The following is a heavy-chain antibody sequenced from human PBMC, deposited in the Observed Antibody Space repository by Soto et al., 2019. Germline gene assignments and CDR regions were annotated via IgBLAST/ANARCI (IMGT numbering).Heavy chain of an antibody. CDR3: ARDTAAGGTNWFDP. D-gene: IGHD6-13*01. CDR2: VNTNGNT. V-gene: IGHV4-4*07. Sequence: SETLSLTCTVSGGSITTSYWTWIRQPAGKGLEWIGCVNTNGNTNYRSSLKSRVTMSVDTSKNQFSLRLSSVTAADTAVYYCARDTAAGGTNWFDPWGQGTLVTVSS. J-gene: IGHJ5*02. CDR1: GGSITTSY.